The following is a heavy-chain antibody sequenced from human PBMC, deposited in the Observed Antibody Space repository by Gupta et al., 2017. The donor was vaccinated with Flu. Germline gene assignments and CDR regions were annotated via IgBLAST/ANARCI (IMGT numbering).Heavy chain of an antibody. CDR2: IIPIFGTA. CDR1: GGPFSSYA. V-gene: IGHV1-69*01. D-gene: IGHD6-19*01. Sequence: QVQLVQSGAEVKKPGSSVKVSCKASGGPFSSYAISWVRQAPGQGLEWMGGIIPIFGTANYAQKFQGRVTITADESTSTAYMELSSLRSEDTAVYYCARDRTPRAVAVTGADAFDIWGQGTMVTVSS. CDR3: ARDRTPRAVAVTGADAFDI. J-gene: IGHJ3*02.